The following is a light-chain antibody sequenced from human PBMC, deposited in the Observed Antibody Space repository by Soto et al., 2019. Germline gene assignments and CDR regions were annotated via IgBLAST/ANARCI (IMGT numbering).Light chain of an antibody. V-gene: IGLV1-44*01. J-gene: IGLJ1*01. Sequence: QSVLTQPPSASGTPGQMVTISCSGSSSNIGRNTVNWYQQLPGTARKLLIYSNNQRPSGVPDRFSGSKSGTSASLAISGLQSEDEADYYCAAWDDSLNGYVFGTGTKLTVL. CDR2: SNN. CDR3: AAWDDSLNGYV. CDR1: SSNIGRNT.